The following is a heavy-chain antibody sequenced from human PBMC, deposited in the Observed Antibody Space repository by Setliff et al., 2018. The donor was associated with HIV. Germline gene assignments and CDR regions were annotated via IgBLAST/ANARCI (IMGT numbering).Heavy chain of an antibody. D-gene: IGHD3-10*01. CDR2: IYYTGST. V-gene: IGHV4-59*11. Sequence: SETLSLTCTVSGGSISSHYWSWIRQPPGKGLEWIGNIYYTGSTNYNPSLKSRVTISVDTSKNQFSLKLSSVTAADTAVYYCARDNVLWLGILNYFDQWGQGTLVTSPQ. J-gene: IGHJ4*02. CDR3: ARDNVLWLGILNYFDQ. CDR1: GGSISSHY.